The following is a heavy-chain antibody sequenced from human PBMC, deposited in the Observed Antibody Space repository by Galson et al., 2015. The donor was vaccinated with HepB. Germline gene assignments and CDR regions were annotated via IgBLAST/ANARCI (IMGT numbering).Heavy chain of an antibody. V-gene: IGHV3-30*18. CDR3: AKDEGGETYYFDY. J-gene: IGHJ4*02. CDR2: ISYDGSNK. Sequence: SLRLSCAASGFTFSSYGMHWVRQAPGKGLEWVAVISYDGSNKYYADSVKGRFTISRDNSKNTLYLQMNSLRAEDTAVYYCAKDEGGETYYFDYWGQGTLVTVS. D-gene: IGHD3-10*01. CDR1: GFTFSSYG.